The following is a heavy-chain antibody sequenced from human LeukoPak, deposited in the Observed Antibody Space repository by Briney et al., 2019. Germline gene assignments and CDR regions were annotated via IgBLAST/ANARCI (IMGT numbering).Heavy chain of an antibody. V-gene: IGHV3-23*01. CDR1: GFTFSSYA. Sequence: GGSLRLSCAASGFTFSSYAMSWVRQAPGKGLEWVSAISGSGGSTYYADSVKGRFTISRDNAQNSLYLQMNSLRAEDTALYYCATHSYDFWTDYYANWGQGTLVTVSS. CDR2: ISGSGGST. CDR3: ATHSYDFWTDYYAN. D-gene: IGHD3-3*01. J-gene: IGHJ4*02.